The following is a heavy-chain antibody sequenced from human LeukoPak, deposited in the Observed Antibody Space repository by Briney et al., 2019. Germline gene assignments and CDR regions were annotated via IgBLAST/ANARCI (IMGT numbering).Heavy chain of an antibody. CDR1: GFTFGTFA. Sequence: GGSLRLTCAASGFTFGTFAMIWVRQPPGKGLEWVSSIFPSGGEIHYADSVRGRFTISRDNSKSTLSLQMNSLRAEDTAIYYCATYRQVLLPFESWGQGTLVTVSS. D-gene: IGHD2-8*02. V-gene: IGHV3-23*01. J-gene: IGHJ4*02. CDR2: IFPSGGEI. CDR3: ATYRQVLLPFES.